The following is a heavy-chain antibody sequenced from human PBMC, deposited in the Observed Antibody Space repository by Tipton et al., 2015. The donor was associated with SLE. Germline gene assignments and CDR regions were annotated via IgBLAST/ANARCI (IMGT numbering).Heavy chain of an antibody. CDR2: IYHSGST. D-gene: IGHD6-6*01. J-gene: IGHJ4*02. CDR3: AREDSSSPREYYFDY. CDR1: GYSISSGYY. Sequence: LRLSCAVSGYSISSGYYWGWVRQPPGKGLEWIGSIYHSGSTYYNPSPKSRVTISVDTSKNQFSLKLSSVTAADTAVYYCAREDSSSPREYYFDYWGQGTLVTVSS. V-gene: IGHV4-38-2*02.